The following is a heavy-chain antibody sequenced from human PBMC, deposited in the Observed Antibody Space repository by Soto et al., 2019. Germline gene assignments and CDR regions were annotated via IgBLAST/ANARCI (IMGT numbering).Heavy chain of an antibody. V-gene: IGHV4-4*02. D-gene: IGHD3-16*01. J-gene: IGHJ6*02. CDR3: ARQTISYTWGV. CDR2: LSRGDER. Sequence: QVQLQESGPGLVKPSETLSLTCTVSGAPITTTKWWAWVRLPPGKGLEWIGELSRGDERSSNPSLEGRFTMSLDKSTNLFSLKLTSVTAADTAIYYCARQTISYTWGVWGRGTSVTVSS. CDR1: GAPITTTKW.